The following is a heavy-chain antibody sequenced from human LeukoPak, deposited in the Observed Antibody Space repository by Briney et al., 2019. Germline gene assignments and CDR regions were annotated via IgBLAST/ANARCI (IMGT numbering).Heavy chain of an antibody. V-gene: IGHV3-74*01. CDR2: INSDGSGT. Sequence: GGSLRLSCAASGFTFSSYWMHWVRQAPGKGLVWVPRINSDGSGTTYADSVKSRFTISRDNAKNTLYLQMSSLRVEDTAAYYCANGYTSTYYNALDIRGQGTMVTVSS. J-gene: IGHJ3*02. CDR1: GFTFSSYW. CDR3: ANGYTSTYYNALDI. D-gene: IGHD3-16*01.